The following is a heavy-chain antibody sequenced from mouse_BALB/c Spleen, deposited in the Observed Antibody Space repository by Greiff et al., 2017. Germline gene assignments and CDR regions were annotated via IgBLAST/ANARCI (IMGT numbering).Heavy chain of an antibody. D-gene: IGHD1-1*01. J-gene: IGHJ2*01. CDR2: INPYNGDT. CDR3: GRHYYGSSYDYFDY. V-gene: IGHV1-37*01. Sequence: EVHLVESGPELVKPGASVKISCKASGYSFTGYFMNWVKQSHGKSLEWIGRINPYNGDTFYNQKFKGKATLTVDKSSSTANMELLSLTSEDSAVYYCGRHYYGSSYDYFDYWGQGTTLTVSS. CDR1: GYSFTGYF.